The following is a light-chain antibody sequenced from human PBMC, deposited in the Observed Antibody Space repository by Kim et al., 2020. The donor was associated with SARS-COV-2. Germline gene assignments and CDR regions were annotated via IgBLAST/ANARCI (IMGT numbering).Light chain of an antibody. CDR1: QGISNY. CDR3: QQHGNYPIT. Sequence: DIQMTQSPSAMSASVGDRVTITCRASQGISNYLAWFQQKPGRVPKRLIYGASILQSGVPSRFSGGGSGTEFTLTISSLQPEDFATHYCQQHGNYPITFGQGTRLEIK. V-gene: IGKV1-17*03. J-gene: IGKJ5*01. CDR2: GAS.